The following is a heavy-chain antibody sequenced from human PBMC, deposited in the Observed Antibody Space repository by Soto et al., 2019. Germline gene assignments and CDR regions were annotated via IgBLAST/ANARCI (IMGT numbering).Heavy chain of an antibody. CDR1: GFTFSSYA. CDR2: ISGSGGST. CDR3: AKATYYYDSSGYPELQH. V-gene: IGHV3-23*01. D-gene: IGHD3-22*01. J-gene: IGHJ1*01. Sequence: GGSLRLSCAASGFTFSSYAMSWVRQAPGKGLEWVSAISGSGGSTYYADSVKGRFTISRDNSKNTLYLQMNSLRAEDTAVYYCAKATYYYDSSGYPELQHWGQGTLVTVSS.